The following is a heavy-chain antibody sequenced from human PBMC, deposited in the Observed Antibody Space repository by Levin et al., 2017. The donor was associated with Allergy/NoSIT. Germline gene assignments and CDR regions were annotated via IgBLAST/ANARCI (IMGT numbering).Heavy chain of an antibody. CDR3: IWSSWYSALFDY. CDR2: IKSKTDGGTT. CDR1: GFTFSNAW. J-gene: IGHJ4*02. Sequence: GGSLRLSCAASGFTFSNAWMSWVRQAPGKGLEWVGRIKSKTDGGTTDYAAPVKGRFTISRDDSKNTLYLQMNSLKTEDTAVYYCIWSSWYSALFDYWGQGTLVTVSS. D-gene: IGHD6-13*01. V-gene: IGHV3-15*01.